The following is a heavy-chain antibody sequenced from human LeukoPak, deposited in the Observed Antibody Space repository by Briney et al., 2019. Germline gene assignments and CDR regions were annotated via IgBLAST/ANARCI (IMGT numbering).Heavy chain of an antibody. D-gene: IGHD3-22*01. V-gene: IGHV4-59*11. CDR2: MYYSGIT. CDR3: ARAQGFYDSSGLIDY. J-gene: IGHJ4*02. Sequence: SSETLSLTCTVSGGSISSHYWSWIRQPPGKGLEWIGYMYYSGITNYNPSLKSRVTISADTSKNQFSLNLSSVIAADTAVYYCARAQGFYDSSGLIDYWGQGTLVTVSS. CDR1: GGSISSHY.